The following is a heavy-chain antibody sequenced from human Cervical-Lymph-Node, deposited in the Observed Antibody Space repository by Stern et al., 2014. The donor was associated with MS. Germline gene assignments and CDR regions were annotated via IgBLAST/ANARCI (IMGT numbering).Heavy chain of an antibody. J-gene: IGHJ4*02. CDR2: IYYSGST. Sequence: QLQLQESGPGLVKPSETLSLTCTVSGGSINSYYWSWIRQPPGKGLEWIGYIYYSGSTDYNPSLKSRVIISVDTSKNQFSLKLSSVTAADTAVYYCARFYYDSSGYNHYFDYWGQGTLVTVSS. V-gene: IGHV4-59*01. CDR3: ARFYYDSSGYNHYFDY. CDR1: GGSINSYY. D-gene: IGHD3-22*01.